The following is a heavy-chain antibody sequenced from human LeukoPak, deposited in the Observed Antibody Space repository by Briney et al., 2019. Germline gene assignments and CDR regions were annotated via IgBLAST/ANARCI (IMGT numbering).Heavy chain of an antibody. V-gene: IGHV1-8*01. CDR3: ARGRNTVITMVRGVIIKDFDY. Sequence: ASVKVSCTASGYTFTSYDINWVRQATGQGLEWMGWMNPNIGNTGCAQKFQGRVTMTRNTSISTAYMELSSLRSEDTAVYYCARGRNTVITMVRGVIIKDFDYWGQGTLVTVPS. J-gene: IGHJ4*02. D-gene: IGHD3-10*01. CDR2: MNPNIGNT. CDR1: GYTFTSYD.